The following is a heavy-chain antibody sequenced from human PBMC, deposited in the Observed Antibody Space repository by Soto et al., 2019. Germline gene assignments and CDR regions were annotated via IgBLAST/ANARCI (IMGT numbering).Heavy chain of an antibody. D-gene: IGHD3-10*01. Sequence: SETLSLTCAVSGYSISSGYYWGWIRQPPGKGLEWIGTIYHSGSTYYNPSLKSRVTISVDTSKNQFSLKLSSVTAADTAVYYCARDLSGSGSYFDYWGQGTLVTVSS. V-gene: IGHV4-38-2*02. CDR1: GYSISSGYY. CDR2: IYHSGST. J-gene: IGHJ4*02. CDR3: ARDLSGSGSYFDY.